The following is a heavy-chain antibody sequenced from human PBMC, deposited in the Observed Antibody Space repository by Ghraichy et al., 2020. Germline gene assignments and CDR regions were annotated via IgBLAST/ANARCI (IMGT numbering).Heavy chain of an antibody. CDR3: ARGPPYGRYYYYYMDV. J-gene: IGHJ6*03. V-gene: IGHV4-34*01. CDR2: INHSGST. CDR1: GGSFSGYY. Sequence: SETLSLTCAVYGGSFSGYYWSWIRQPPGKGLEWIGEINHSGSTNYNPSLKSRVTISVDTSKNQFSLKLSSVTAADTAVYYCARGPPYGRYYYYYMDVWGKGTTVTVSS. D-gene: IGHD4-17*01.